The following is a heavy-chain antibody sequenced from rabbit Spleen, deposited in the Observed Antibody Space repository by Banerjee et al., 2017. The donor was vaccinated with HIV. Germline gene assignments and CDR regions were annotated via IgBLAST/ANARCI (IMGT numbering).Heavy chain of an antibody. J-gene: IGHJ6*01. CDR2: VYAGSSGST. Sequence: QSLEESGGGLVKPGASLTLTCKASKFSFNSGYDMCWVRQAPGKGLEWIACVYAGSSGSTYSATWAKGRFTVSKTSSTTVTLQMTSLTAADTATYFCVRDLTNIIGWNFGWWGQGTLVTVS. CDR1: KFSFNSGYD. D-gene: IGHD1-1*01. CDR3: VRDLTNIIGWNFGW. V-gene: IGHV1S40*01.